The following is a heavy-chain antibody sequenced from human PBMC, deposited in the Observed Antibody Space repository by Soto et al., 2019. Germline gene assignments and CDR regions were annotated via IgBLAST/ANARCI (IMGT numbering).Heavy chain of an antibody. Sequence: VKLVQSGAEVREPGASVKVHCKPSGYSFTSYYINWVRQAHGQGLEWMGIINPSGGSAKYAQEFQGRVTMPVDTSTSTVYMELSSLTSDDTAVYYCARRGYDSGWSLDYWGQGTLVTVSS. J-gene: IGHJ4*02. CDR3: ARRGYDSGWSLDY. CDR2: INPSGGSA. CDR1: GYSFTSYY. V-gene: IGHV1-46*01. D-gene: IGHD6-19*01.